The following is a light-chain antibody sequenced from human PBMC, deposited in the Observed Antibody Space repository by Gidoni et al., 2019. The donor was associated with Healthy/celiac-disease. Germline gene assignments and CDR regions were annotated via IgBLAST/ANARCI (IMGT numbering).Light chain of an antibody. CDR1: QSISSY. Sequence: DIQMTQSPSSLSASVGDRVTITCRASQSISSYLNWYQQKPGKAPKLLIYAASSWQSGVPSRFSGSGSGTDFTLTISSLQPEDFATYYCQQSYSTRITFGQGTRLEIK. J-gene: IGKJ5*01. CDR2: AAS. V-gene: IGKV1-39*01. CDR3: QQSYSTRIT.